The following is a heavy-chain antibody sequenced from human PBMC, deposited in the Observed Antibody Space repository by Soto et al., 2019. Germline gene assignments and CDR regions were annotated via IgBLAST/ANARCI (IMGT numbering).Heavy chain of an antibody. CDR3: ASLHGPHTYYDFWSGSHGSY. J-gene: IGHJ4*02. CDR2: ISYDGSNK. D-gene: IGHD3-3*01. CDR1: GFTFSSYA. V-gene: IGHV3-30-3*01. Sequence: PGGSLRLSCAASGFTFSSYAMHWVRQAPGKGLEWVAVISYDGSNKYYADSVKGRFTISRDNSKNTLYLQMNSLRAEDTAVYYCASLHGPHTYYDFWSGSHGSYWGQGTLVTVSS.